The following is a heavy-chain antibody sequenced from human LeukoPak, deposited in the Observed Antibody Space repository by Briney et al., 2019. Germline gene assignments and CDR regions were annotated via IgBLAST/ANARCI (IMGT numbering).Heavy chain of an antibody. CDR3: ARDNGGSGTFLDY. CDR1: GFTFSDHY. CDR2: TRNKANSYTT. V-gene: IGHV3-72*01. Sequence: GGSLRLSCAASGFTFSDHYMDWVRQAPGKGLEWVGRTRNKANSYTTEYAASVKGRFTISRDDSKNPLYLQMNTLKTEDTAVYYCARDNGGSGTFLDYWGQGTLVTVSS. J-gene: IGHJ4*02. D-gene: IGHD3-10*01.